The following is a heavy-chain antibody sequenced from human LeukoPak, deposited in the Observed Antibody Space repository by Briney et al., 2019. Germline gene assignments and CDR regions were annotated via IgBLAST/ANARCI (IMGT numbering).Heavy chain of an antibody. D-gene: IGHD3-22*01. CDR1: EFIFSSYV. CDR2: ISGSGDIT. J-gene: IGHJ4*02. V-gene: IGHV3-23*01. Sequence: GGSLRLSCAASEFIFSSYVMSWVRQAPGKGLEWVSSISGSGDITYYADSVKGRFTISRDNSKNTLFLQMNSLRAEDTAVYYCARDPASSGYYHPRFDYWGQGTLVTVSS. CDR3: ARDPASSGYYHPRFDY.